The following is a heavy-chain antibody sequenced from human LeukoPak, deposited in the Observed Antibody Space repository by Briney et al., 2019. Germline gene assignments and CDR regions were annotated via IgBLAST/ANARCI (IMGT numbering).Heavy chain of an antibody. CDR1: GGPISSGGYY. CDR3: ARATLTYYYDSSGYYFGY. V-gene: IGHV4-31*03. Sequence: SQTLSLTCTVSGGPISSGGYYWSWIRQHPGKGLEWIGYIYYSGSTYYNPSLKSRVTISVDTSKNQFSLKLSSVTAADTAVYYCARATLTYYYDSSGYYFGYWGQGTLVTVSS. J-gene: IGHJ4*02. CDR2: IYYSGST. D-gene: IGHD3-22*01.